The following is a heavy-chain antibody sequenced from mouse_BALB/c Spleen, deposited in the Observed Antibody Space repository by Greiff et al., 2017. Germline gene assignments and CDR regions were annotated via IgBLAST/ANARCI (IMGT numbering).Heavy chain of an antibody. CDR2: IWAGGST. Sequence: VHLVESGPGLVAPSQSLSITCTVSGFSLTSYGVHWVRQPPGKGLEWLGVIWAGGSTNYNSALMSRLSISKDNSKSQVFLKMNSLQTDDTAMYYCARPYYGSRYYAMDYWGQGTSVTVSS. CDR3: ARPYYGSRYYAMDY. V-gene: IGHV2-9*02. J-gene: IGHJ4*01. D-gene: IGHD1-1*01. CDR1: GFSLTSYG.